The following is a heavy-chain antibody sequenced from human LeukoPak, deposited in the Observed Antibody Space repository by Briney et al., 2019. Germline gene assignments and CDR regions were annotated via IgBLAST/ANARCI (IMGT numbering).Heavy chain of an antibody. J-gene: IGHJ3*02. CDR2: RYFGGVT. D-gene: IGHD3-16*01. CDR3: VRFDHVWETHGMDAFDI. V-gene: IGHV4-38-2*01. Sequence: PSETLSLTCAVFGYPIRDGFSWGWGRQPPGEGLGWIGIRYFGGVTYYSASLKSRVTISGDTSKDQFSLKMSSVTAADTAVYHCVRFDHVWETHGMDAFDIWGLGTMVTVSS. CDR1: GYPIRDGFS.